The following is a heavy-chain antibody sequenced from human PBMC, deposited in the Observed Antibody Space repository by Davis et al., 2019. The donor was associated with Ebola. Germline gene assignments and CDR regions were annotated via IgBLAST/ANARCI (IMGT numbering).Heavy chain of an antibody. CDR1: GYNFKNFA. CDR3: TTPGGQDSGYDVFDI. Sequence: AASVKVSCKASGYNFKNFAISWVRQAPGQGLEWMGMINPNDGRTIYAQKFQGRVTVTRDTSTTTVYMDLSSLRSEDTALYYCTTPGGQDSGYDVFDIWGQGTMVTVSS. V-gene: IGHV1-46*03. J-gene: IGHJ3*02. D-gene: IGHD5-12*01. CDR2: INPNDGRT.